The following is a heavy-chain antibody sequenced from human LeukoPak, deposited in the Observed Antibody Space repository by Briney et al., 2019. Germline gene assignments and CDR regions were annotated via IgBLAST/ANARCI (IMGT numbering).Heavy chain of an antibody. J-gene: IGHJ4*02. CDR3: ARAHMATVTTYYFDY. CDR2: IPHSGVSYHTGIT. Sequence: PSETLSLTRNVSGHSIIDGSYCGWIRLPPGKGLQWIGNIPHSGVSYHTGITYYNPSLKSRLTVSLDTSKNQYSLSLSSVTAADTAVYYCARAHMATVTTYYFDYWGRRTLVTVSS. D-gene: IGHD4-17*01. CDR1: GHSIIDGSY. V-gene: IGHV4-38-2*02.